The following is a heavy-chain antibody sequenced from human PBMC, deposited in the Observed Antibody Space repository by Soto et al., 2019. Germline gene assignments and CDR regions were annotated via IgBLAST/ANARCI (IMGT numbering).Heavy chain of an antibody. V-gene: IGHV3-30*18. CDR2: ISYDGSKK. CDR3: AKEYSTSWYNFDY. J-gene: IGHJ4*02. Sequence: GGSLRLSCAASGFTFSSYGMHWVRQAPGKGLEWVAVISYDGSKKYFADSVKGRFTISRDNSKKTPYLQLNSLRAEDTAVYYCAKEYSTSWYNFDYWGQGTQVTVSS. CDR1: GFTFSSYG. D-gene: IGHD6-13*01.